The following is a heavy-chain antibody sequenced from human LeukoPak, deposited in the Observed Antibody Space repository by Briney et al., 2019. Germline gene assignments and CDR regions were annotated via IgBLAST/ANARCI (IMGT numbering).Heavy chain of an antibody. CDR1: GFTFSSYS. CDR3: ARDFNPPKPLRYFGWSPANDAFDI. Sequence: PGGSLRLSCAASGFTFSSYSMNWVRQAPGKGLEWVSSISSSSSYIYYADSVKGRFTISRDNAKNSLYLQMNSLRAEDTAVYYCARDFNPPKPLRYFGWSPANDAFDIWGQGTMVTVSS. J-gene: IGHJ3*02. CDR2: ISSSSSYI. D-gene: IGHD3-9*01. V-gene: IGHV3-21*01.